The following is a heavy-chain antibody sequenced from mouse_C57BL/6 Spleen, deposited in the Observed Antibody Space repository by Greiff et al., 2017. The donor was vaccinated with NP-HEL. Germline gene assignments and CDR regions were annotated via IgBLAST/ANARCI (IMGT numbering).Heavy chain of an antibody. D-gene: IGHD2-14*01. J-gene: IGHJ4*01. CDR1: GYSITSGYD. CDR3: AREGTIGDAMDY. V-gene: IGHV3-1*01. Sequence: DVKLQESGPGMVKPSQSLSLTCTVTGYSITSGYDWHWIRHFPGNKLEWMGYISYSGSTNYNPSLKSRISITHDTSKNHFFLKLKSVTTEDTATYYCAREGTIGDAMDYWGQGTSVTVSS. CDR2: ISYSGST.